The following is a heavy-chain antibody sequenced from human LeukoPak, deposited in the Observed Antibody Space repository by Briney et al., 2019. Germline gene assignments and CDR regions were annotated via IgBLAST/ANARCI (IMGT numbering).Heavy chain of an antibody. Sequence: ASVKVSCKASGYTFTSYGISWVRQAPGQGLEWMGWISAYNGDTNYAQKLQGRVTMTTDASASTAYMELRSLRSDDTAVYYCARVATPGRLYYYYYMDVWGKGTTVTVSS. D-gene: IGHD6-6*01. CDR3: ARVATPGRLYYYYYMDV. CDR1: GYTFTSYG. CDR2: ISAYNGDT. V-gene: IGHV1-18*01. J-gene: IGHJ6*03.